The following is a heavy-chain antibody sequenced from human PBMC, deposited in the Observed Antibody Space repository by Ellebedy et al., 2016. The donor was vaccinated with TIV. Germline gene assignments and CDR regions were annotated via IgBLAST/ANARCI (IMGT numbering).Heavy chain of an antibody. CDR3: ASGGGVAAPFDY. Sequence: SETLSLTXTVSGGSISSYYWSWIRQPPGKGLEWIGYIYYSGSTNYNPSLKSRVTISVDTSKNQFSLKLSSVTAADTAVYYCASGGGVAAPFDYWGQGTLVTVSS. CDR1: GGSISSYY. CDR2: IYYSGST. V-gene: IGHV4-59*01. J-gene: IGHJ4*02. D-gene: IGHD3-3*01.